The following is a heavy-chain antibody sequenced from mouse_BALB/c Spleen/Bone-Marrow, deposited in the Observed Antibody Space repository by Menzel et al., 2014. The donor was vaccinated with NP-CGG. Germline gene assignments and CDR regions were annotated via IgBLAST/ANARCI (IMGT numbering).Heavy chain of an antibody. D-gene: IGHD1-1*01. CDR3: ARGYGSSYGYAMDY. CDR2: ISPYNGGT. J-gene: IGHJ4*01. Sequence: EVQLQQSGPELVKPGASMKISCKASGYSFTGYTMNWVKQSHGKNLEWIGLISPYNGGTSYNQKFKGKATLTVDKSSSTAYMELLSLTSEDSAVYYCARGYGSSYGYAMDYWGQGTSVTVSS. V-gene: IGHV1-18*01. CDR1: GYSFTGYT.